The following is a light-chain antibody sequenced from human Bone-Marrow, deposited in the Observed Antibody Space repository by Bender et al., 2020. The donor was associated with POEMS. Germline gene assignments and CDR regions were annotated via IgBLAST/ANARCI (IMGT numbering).Light chain of an antibody. Sequence: QLVLTQSPSVSASLGASVKLTCTLSSGHSYYTIAWHQQQPEKGPRYLMKLKSDGSHTKGDGIPDRFSGSSSGAERYLTISSLQSEDEADYYCQTWATGIQVFGGGTKLTVL. CDR3: QTWATGIQV. V-gene: IGLV4-69*01. CDR2: LKSDGSH. CDR1: SGHSYYT. J-gene: IGLJ2*01.